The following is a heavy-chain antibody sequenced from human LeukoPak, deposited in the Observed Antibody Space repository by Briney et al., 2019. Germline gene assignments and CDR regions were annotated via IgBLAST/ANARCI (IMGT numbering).Heavy chain of an antibody. CDR2: ISAYNGNT. CDR1: GYTFTSYG. D-gene: IGHD3-16*01. V-gene: IGHV1-18*01. Sequence: ASVKVSCKASGYTFTSYGISWVRQAPGQGLEWMGWISAYNGNTKYAQKLQGRVTMTTDTSTSTAYMELRSLRSDDTAVYYCARDTKRSRARWENLGIDPWGQGTLVTVSS. J-gene: IGHJ5*02. CDR3: ARDTKRSRARWENLGIDP.